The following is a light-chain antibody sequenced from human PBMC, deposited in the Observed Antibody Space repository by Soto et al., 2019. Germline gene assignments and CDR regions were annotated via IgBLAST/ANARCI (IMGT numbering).Light chain of an antibody. CDR1: SSTFGSNA. CDR3: AAWDDSLNGPV. Sequence: QSVLTQPPSASGTPGQRVAISCSGSSSTFGSNAVNWYQQLPGTAPKLLIYDNDQRPSGVPDRFSGSKSVTSDSLAISGRQSDDAADYYCAAWDDSLNGPVFGGGTKLTVL. J-gene: IGLJ2*01. CDR2: DND. V-gene: IGLV1-44*01.